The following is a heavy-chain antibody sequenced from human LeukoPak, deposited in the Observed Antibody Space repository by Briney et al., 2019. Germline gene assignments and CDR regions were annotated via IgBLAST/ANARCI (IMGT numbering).Heavy chain of an antibody. CDR2: VYQSGIT. CDR1: GYSISSGFY. D-gene: IGHD4-11*01. J-gene: IGHJ4*02. CDR3: ARRYSNSYFDY. Sequence: KPLETLSLACAVPGYSISSGFYWGWVRQPPGKGPEWIGNVYQSGITYYNASLKSRVTISVDTSKNQFSLKLNSVTAADTAVYYCARRYSNSYFDYWGQGTLVTVSS. V-gene: IGHV4-38-2*01.